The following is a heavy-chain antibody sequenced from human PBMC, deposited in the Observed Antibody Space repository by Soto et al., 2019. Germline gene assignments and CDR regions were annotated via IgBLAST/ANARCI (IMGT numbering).Heavy chain of an antibody. CDR3: ARVGIPADRYCSGGSCYWASRWFDP. CDR2: INHSGST. Sequence: QVQLQQWGAGLLKPSETLSLTCAVYGGSFSGYYWSWIRQPPGKGLEWIGEINHSGSTNYNPSLKSRVTISVDTSKNQFSLKLSSVTAADTAVYYCARVGIPADRYCSGGSCYWASRWFDPWGQGTLVTVSS. V-gene: IGHV4-34*01. CDR1: GGSFSGYY. D-gene: IGHD2-15*01. J-gene: IGHJ5*02.